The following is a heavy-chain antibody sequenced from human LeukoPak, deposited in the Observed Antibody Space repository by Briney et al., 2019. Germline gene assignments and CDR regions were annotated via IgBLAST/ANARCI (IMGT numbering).Heavy chain of an antibody. J-gene: IGHJ6*03. Sequence: SETLSLTCTVSGGSISSYCWSWIRQPPGKGLEWVGYIYYSGSTNYNPSLKSRVTISVDTSKNQFSLTLSSVTAADTAVYYCARVQYCSGGSCYPNYYYYMDVWGKGPTVTVSS. CDR1: GGSISSYC. CDR3: ARVQYCSGGSCYPNYYYYMDV. CDR2: IYYSGST. V-gene: IGHV4-59*01. D-gene: IGHD2-15*01.